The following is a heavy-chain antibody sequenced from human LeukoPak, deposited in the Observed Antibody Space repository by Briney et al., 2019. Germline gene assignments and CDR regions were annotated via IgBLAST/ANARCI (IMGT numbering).Heavy chain of an antibody. CDR1: GFTSSSYA. CDR2: ISASGGST. Sequence: GGSLRLSCAASGFTSSSYAMSWVRQAPGKGLEWVSSISASGGSTYYADSVKGRFTISRDNSKNTLYLQMNSLRAEDTAVYYCAKDEYPYSSGWSHTHNYWGQGTLVTVSS. V-gene: IGHV3-23*01. CDR3: AKDEYPYSSGWSHTHNY. J-gene: IGHJ4*02. D-gene: IGHD6-19*01.